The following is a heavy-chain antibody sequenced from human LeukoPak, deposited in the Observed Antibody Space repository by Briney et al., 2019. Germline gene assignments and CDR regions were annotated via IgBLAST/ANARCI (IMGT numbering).Heavy chain of an antibody. CDR3: ARDENYYDSSGYYTPWSY. V-gene: IGHV1-2*02. CDR2: INPNSGGT. CDR1: GYTFTGYY. Sequence: ASVKVSCKASGYTFTGYYMHWVRQAPGQGLEWMGWINPNSGGTNYAQKFQGRVTMTRDTSISTAYMELSRLRSDDTAVYYCARDENYYDSSGYYTPWSYWGQGTLVTVSS. J-gene: IGHJ4*02. D-gene: IGHD3-22*01.